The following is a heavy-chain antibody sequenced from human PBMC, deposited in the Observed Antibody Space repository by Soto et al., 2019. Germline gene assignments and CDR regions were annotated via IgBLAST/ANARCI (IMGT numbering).Heavy chain of an antibody. CDR2: TDTDGSRK. CDR3: GRVPLDGNYANGVDV. D-gene: IGHD4-17*01. V-gene: IGHV3-7*03. Sequence: DVQLVESGGGLVQPGGSLRRSCAASGFNFNTYWMYWVRQAPGKGLEWVANTDTDGSRKNYVDSVKGRFIISRDNAKNSLFLQMNSLRAEDTAVYYCGRVPLDGNYANGVDVWGQGTTVTVSS. CDR1: GFNFNTYW. J-gene: IGHJ6*02.